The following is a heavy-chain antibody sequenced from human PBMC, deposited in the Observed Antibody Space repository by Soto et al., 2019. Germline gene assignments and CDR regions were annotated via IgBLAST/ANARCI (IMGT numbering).Heavy chain of an antibody. Sequence: PXGTLSLTFTISGDSINNYFWNWIRQSPGKGLEWIGYISYSGSTSYNPSLQSRVTISSDTSKNQFSLELSSVTAADTAVYYCARARQRDTGRGLDVWGQGTTVTVSS. CDR1: GDSINNYF. D-gene: IGHD5-18*01. CDR3: ARARQRDTGRGLDV. J-gene: IGHJ6*02. V-gene: IGHV4-59*01. CDR2: ISYSGST.